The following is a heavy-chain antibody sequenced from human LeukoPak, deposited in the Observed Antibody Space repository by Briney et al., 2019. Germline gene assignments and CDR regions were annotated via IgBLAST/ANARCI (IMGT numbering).Heavy chain of an antibody. CDR3: AKERHPCTSTNCWYYFDY. V-gene: IGHV3-23*01. CDR2: ISGSGGAT. Sequence: GGSLRLSCAASGFTFSSYAMNWVRQAPGKGLEWVSAISGSGGATHYSDSVQGRFTVSRDNSKNMLYLQMNSLRAEDAAVYHCAKERHPCTSTNCWYYFDYWGLGTLVTVSS. J-gene: IGHJ4*02. D-gene: IGHD2-2*01. CDR1: GFTFSSYA.